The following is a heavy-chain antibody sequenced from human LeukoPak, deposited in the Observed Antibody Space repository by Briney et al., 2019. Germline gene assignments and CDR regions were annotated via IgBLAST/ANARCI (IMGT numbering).Heavy chain of an antibody. CDR2: IYSSGST. CDR1: GGSITSVSYS. V-gene: IGHV4-61*02. CDR3: AREKIGYYDSSGRGWFDP. Sequence: SETLSLTCTVSGGSITSVSYSWSWIRQPAGKGLEWNGRIYSSGSTNYNPSLKSRVTISVDTSKKQFSLKLNSVTAADTAVYYCAREKIGYYDSSGRGWFDPWGQGTLVTVSS. J-gene: IGHJ5*02. D-gene: IGHD3-22*01.